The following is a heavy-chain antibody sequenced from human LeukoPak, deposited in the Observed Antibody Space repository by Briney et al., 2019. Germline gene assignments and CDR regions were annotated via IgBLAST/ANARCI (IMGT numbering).Heavy chain of an antibody. CDR3: ARAIDIVATMGFDY. CDR2: ISGSGGST. D-gene: IGHD5-12*01. V-gene: IGHV3-23*01. J-gene: IGHJ4*02. CDR1: GFTFSSYA. Sequence: PGGSLRLSCAASGFTFSSYAMSWVRQAPGEGLEWVSHISGSGGSTYYADSVKGRFTISRDNSKNTLYLQMNSLRAEDTAVYYCARAIDIVATMGFDYWGQGTLVTVSS.